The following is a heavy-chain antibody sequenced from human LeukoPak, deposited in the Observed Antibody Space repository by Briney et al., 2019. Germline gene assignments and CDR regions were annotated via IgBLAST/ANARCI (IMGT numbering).Heavy chain of an antibody. D-gene: IGHD5-18*01. J-gene: IGHJ4*02. CDR1: GFTFSSYS. V-gene: IGHV3-48*01. Sequence: GGSLRLSCAASGFTFSSYSMNWVRQAPGKGLEWVSYISSSSSTIYYADSVKGRFTISRDNAKNSLYLQMNSLGAEDTAVYYCAKDGGLGVKQLGYWGQGTLVTVSS. CDR3: AKDGGLGVKQLGY. CDR2: ISSSSSTI.